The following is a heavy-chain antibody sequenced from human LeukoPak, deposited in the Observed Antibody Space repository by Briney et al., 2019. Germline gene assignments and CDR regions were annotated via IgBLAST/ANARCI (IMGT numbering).Heavy chain of an antibody. V-gene: IGHV4-34*01. D-gene: IGHD4-17*01. Sequence: KASETLSLTCAVYGGSFSDYYWSWIRQPPRKGLEWIGDINHSASTNYNPSLKSRVTISVDTSKKQFSLKLTSVTAADTAVYYCARGPHYGARTFDYWGQGTLVTVSS. CDR1: GGSFSDYY. J-gene: IGHJ4*02. CDR3: ARGPHYGARTFDY. CDR2: INHSAST.